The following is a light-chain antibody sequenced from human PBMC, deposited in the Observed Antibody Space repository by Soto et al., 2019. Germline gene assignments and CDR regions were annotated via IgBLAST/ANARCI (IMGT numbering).Light chain of an antibody. CDR1: QSITTY. CDR3: QQSYSTPRT. J-gene: IGKJ4*01. Sequence: DIQMTPSPSSLSASVGDRVTLTCRASQSITTYLNWYQQKPGKAPKLLIYATSSLQSGVPSRFSGSGSGPDFTLTISSLQPEDFAAYYCQQSYSTPRTCGGGTKVDIK. CDR2: ATS. V-gene: IGKV1-39*01.